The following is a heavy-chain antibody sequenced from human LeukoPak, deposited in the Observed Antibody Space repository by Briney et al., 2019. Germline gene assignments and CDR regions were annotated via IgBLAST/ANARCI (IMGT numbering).Heavy chain of an antibody. D-gene: IGHD3-3*01. CDR3: AKGSNGGFGVVMGWSYYYYYYMDV. Sequence: GGSLRLSCAASGFTFSSYAMSWVRQAPGKGLEWVSAISGSGGSTYYADSVKGRFTISRDNSKNTLYLQMNSLRAEDTAVYYCAKGSNGGFGVVMGWSYYYYYYMDVWGKGTTVTVSS. J-gene: IGHJ6*03. V-gene: IGHV3-23*01. CDR2: ISGSGGST. CDR1: GFTFSSYA.